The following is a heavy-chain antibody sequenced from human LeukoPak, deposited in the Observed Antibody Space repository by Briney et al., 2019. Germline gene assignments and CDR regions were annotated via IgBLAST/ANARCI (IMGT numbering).Heavy chain of an antibody. V-gene: IGHV1-2*02. Sequence: ASVKVSCKASGHTFTGYYMHWVRQAPGQGLEWMGWINPNSGGTNYAQKFQGRVTMTRDTSISTAYMELSRLRSDDTAVYYCARDLPRYCSSTSCPNWFDPWAREPWSPSPQ. D-gene: IGHD2-2*01. J-gene: IGHJ5*02. CDR2: INPNSGGT. CDR3: ARDLPRYCSSTSCPNWFDP. CDR1: GHTFTGYY.